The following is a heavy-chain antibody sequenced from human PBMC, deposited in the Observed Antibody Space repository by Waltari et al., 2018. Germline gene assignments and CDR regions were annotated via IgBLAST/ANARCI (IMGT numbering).Heavy chain of an antibody. J-gene: IGHJ3*01. CDR2: IIPIFGTP. V-gene: IGHV1-69*12. Sequence: QVHLVQSGAEVKKPGSSVKVSCKASEGTFGSYSFAWVRQAAGQGLEWLGGIIPIFGTPQYAQNFQGRVTLTADAATTTAYLELSGLTSEDTAIYYCARRNLGFAFDVWGQGTLVIVSS. D-gene: IGHD1-26*01. CDR1: EGTFGSYS. CDR3: ARRNLGFAFDV.